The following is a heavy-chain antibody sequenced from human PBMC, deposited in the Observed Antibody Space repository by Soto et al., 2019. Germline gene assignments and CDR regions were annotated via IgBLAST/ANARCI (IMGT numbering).Heavy chain of an antibody. CDR1: GYTFSSYA. J-gene: IGHJ4*02. D-gene: IGHD2-15*01. V-gene: IGHV1-3*01. Sequence: ASVKVSCKSSGYTFSSYAIHWVRQAPGQGLEWMGWIHAGNGNTKYSQSFQGRVTISRDTSATTAYMELNSLRSEDTAVYYCARGVAFLDYWGQGTLVTVSS. CDR3: ARGVAFLDY. CDR2: IHAGNGNT.